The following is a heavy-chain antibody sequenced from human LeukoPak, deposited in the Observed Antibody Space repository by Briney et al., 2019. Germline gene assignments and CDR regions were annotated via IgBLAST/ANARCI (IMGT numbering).Heavy chain of an antibody. J-gene: IGHJ4*02. CDR2: IYYSGST. D-gene: IGHD2-15*01. CDR3: AKPAYCSGGSCYSIGYFDY. Sequence: SETLSLTCTVSGGSISGFYWSWIRQPPGKGLEWIGYIYYSGSTNYNPSLKSRVTISVDTSKNQFSLKMSSVTTADTAVYYCAKPAYCSGGSCYSIGYFDYWGQGTLVTVSS. CDR1: GGSISGFY. V-gene: IGHV4-59*01.